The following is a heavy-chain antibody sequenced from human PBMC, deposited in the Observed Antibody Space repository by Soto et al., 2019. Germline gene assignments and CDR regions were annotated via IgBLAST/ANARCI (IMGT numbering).Heavy chain of an antibody. J-gene: IGHJ5*02. CDR3: VRGRLFDP. CDR2: IVPVFNIT. CDR1: GGTFNTYG. D-gene: IGHD5-12*01. Sequence: QVQLVQSGAEVKKPGSSVKVSCKALGGTFNTYGITWMRQAPGQGLEWVGGIVPVFNITTYAQKLQGRLTITADRATNTAYMELDSLTSEDTAVYFCVRGRLFDPWGQGTLVTVSS. V-gene: IGHV1-69*17.